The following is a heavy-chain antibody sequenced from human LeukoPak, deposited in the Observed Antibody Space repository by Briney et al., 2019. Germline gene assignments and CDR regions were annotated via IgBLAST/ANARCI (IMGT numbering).Heavy chain of an antibody. Sequence: GGSLRLSCAAAGFTFSSHSMNWVRQAPGKGLEWVSYISSSNSTIYYADSVKGRFTISRDNAKNSLYLQMNSLRAEDTAVYYCAREEYSYGFEISTGTNPRPPPSWGQGTLVTVSS. J-gene: IGHJ4*02. V-gene: IGHV3-48*01. CDR2: ISSSNSTI. D-gene: IGHD5-18*01. CDR1: GFTFSSHS. CDR3: AREEYSYGFEISTGTNPRPPPS.